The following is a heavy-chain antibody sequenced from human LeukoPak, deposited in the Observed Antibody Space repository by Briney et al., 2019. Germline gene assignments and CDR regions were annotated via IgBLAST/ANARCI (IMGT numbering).Heavy chain of an antibody. J-gene: IGHJ4*02. Sequence: SETLSLTCAVYGGSFSGYYWSWIRQPPGKGLEWIGEINHSGSTNYNPSLKSRVTISVDTSKNQFSLKLSSVTAADTAVYYCARAIRRGYPVSTDYWGQGTLATVSS. CDR3: ARAIRRGYPVSTDY. CDR2: INHSGST. D-gene: IGHD3-22*01. V-gene: IGHV4-34*01. CDR1: GGSFSGYY.